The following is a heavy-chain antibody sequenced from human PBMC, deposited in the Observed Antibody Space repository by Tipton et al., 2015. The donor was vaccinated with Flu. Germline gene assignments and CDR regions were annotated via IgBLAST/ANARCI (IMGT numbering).Heavy chain of an antibody. V-gene: IGHV4-4*02. CDR3: AKDDWGAGPFYNGMDV. J-gene: IGHJ6*02. D-gene: IGHD3-9*01. Sequence: TLSLTCGVFGDSISSDNWWSWVRQPPGKGLEWIGQIYHSGTTNYNPSLRSRVTISVDTSKNEFSLSLTSVTGADTAVYYCAKDDWGAGPFYNGMDVWGQGTPVTVSS. CDR1: GDSISSDNW. CDR2: IYHSGTT.